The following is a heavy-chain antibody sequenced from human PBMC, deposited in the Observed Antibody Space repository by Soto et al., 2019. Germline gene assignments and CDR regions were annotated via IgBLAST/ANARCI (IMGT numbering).Heavy chain of an antibody. CDR1: GFTFSRHA. J-gene: IGHJ4*02. D-gene: IGHD6-13*01. Sequence: GGSLRLSCTASGFTFSRHAMTWVRQAPGKGLEWVSGLSDSGGSIYYADSVKGRFTISRDNSMNTLYLQMNTLRAEDTAIYYCAKVYSSWYAGFFYLXGQGTLVSVSS. CDR2: LSDSGGSI. V-gene: IGHV3-23*01. CDR3: AKVYSSWYAGFFYL.